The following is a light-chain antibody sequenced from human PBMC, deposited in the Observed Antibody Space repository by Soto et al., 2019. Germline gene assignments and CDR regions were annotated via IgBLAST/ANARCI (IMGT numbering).Light chain of an antibody. CDR1: QSVSSY. CDR2: DAS. V-gene: IGKV3-11*01. J-gene: IGKJ1*01. Sequence: EIVLTQSPATLSLSPGERATLSCRASQSVSSYLAWYQQRPGQAPRLLIYDASNRATGIQARFSGSGSGTDFTVTISSLAVEDFAVYCCQQRDNWPTFGQGTKVEIK. CDR3: QQRDNWPT.